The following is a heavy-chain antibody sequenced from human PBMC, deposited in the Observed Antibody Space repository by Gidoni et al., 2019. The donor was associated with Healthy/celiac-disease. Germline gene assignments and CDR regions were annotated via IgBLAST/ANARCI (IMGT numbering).Heavy chain of an antibody. D-gene: IGHD6-13*01. CDR3: AREPIAAAGNGYFDY. Sequence: EVQLVESGGGLVKPGGSLRLSCAASGFTFSSYSMNWVRQAPGKGLEWVSSISSSSSYIYYADSVKGRFTISRDNAKNSLYLQMNSLRAEDTAVYYCAREPIAAAGNGYFDYWGQGTLVTVSS. CDR1: GFTFSSYS. CDR2: ISSSSSYI. V-gene: IGHV3-21*01. J-gene: IGHJ4*02.